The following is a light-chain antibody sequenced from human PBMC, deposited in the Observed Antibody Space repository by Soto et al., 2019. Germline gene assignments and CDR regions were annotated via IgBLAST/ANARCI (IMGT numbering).Light chain of an antibody. J-gene: IGKJ1*01. CDR2: KSS. V-gene: IGKV1-5*03. Sequence: DLPMTQSPSTLSASEGDRVTISCRASQSVSIWLAWYQQKPGRAPKLLIYKSSILESGVPSRFSGSGSGTEFTLTISSLQPDDFATYYCQQFNTSPWTFGQGTKVEIK. CDR3: QQFNTSPWT. CDR1: QSVSIW.